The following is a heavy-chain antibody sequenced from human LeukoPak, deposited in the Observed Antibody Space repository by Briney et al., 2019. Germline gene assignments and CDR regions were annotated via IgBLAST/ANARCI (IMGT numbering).Heavy chain of an antibody. V-gene: IGHV4-59*01. D-gene: IGHD5-18*01. J-gene: IGHJ4*02. CDR2: IYYSGST. Sequence: SETLSLTCTVSGGPISSYYWSWIRQPPGKGLEWVGYIYYSGSTNYNPSLKSRVTISVDTSKNQFALKLSSVTAADTAVYYCARCYAAMDPLYYFDYWGQGTLVTVSS. CDR1: GGPISSYY. CDR3: ARCYAAMDPLYYFDY.